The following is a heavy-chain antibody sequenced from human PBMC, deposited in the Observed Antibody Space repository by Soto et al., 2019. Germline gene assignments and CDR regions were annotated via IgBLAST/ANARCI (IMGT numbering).Heavy chain of an antibody. Sequence: ASVKVSCKASGYTFTSYDINWVRQATGQGLEWMGWMNPNSGNTGYAQKFQGRVTMTRNTSISTAYMELSSLRSEDTAVYYCAAGLIGPYGDYEYYYYYMDVWGKGTTVTVSS. CDR1: GYTFTSYD. J-gene: IGHJ6*03. D-gene: IGHD4-17*01. V-gene: IGHV1-8*01. CDR2: MNPNSGNT. CDR3: AAGLIGPYGDYEYYYYYMDV.